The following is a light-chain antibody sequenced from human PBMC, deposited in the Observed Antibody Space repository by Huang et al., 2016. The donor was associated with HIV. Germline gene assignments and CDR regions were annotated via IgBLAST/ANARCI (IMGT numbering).Light chain of an antibody. CDR1: QGINNY. J-gene: IGKJ1*01. V-gene: IGKV1-17*03. Sequence: DIQMTQSPSTMSASVGDRVTITCRASQGINNYLAWFQQKPGKAPKRIIYAASTLQSGVPSRFSGSGSGTEFTLTISSLQPDDFATYYCLQHNTYPGTFGQGTKVEIK. CDR3: LQHNTYPGT. CDR2: AAS.